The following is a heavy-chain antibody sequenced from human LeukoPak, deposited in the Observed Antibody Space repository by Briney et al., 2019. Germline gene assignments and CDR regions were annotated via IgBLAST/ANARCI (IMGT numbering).Heavy chain of an antibody. V-gene: IGHV3-73*01. J-gene: IGHJ4*02. CDR3: AKGGIAMAAFF. Sequence: GGSLRLSCAASGFSFSDAAIHWVRQASGKGLEWVGRVRSRASDYATAYAASVKGRFTISRDESKNTAYLQMNSLRAEDTAIYYCAKGGIAMAAFFWGQGTLVTVSS. CDR2: VRSRASDYAT. D-gene: IGHD6-19*01. CDR1: GFSFSDAA.